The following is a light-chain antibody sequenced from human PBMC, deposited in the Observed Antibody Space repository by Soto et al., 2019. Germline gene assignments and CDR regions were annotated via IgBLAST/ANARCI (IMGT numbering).Light chain of an antibody. V-gene: IGKV2-28*01. CDR2: LGS. CDR1: QSLLHSNGYNY. J-gene: IGKJ1*01. Sequence: DIVMTQSPLSLPVTPGEPASISCRSSQSLLHSNGYNYLDWYLQKPGQSPQLLIYLGSNRSSGVPDRFSGSGSGTDFTLKISRVAAADVGVYSCMQAIQTPQAFGQGTKVDIK. CDR3: MQAIQTPQA.